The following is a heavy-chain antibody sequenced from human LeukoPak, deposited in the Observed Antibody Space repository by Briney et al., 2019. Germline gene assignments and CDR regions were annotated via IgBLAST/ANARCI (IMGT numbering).Heavy chain of an antibody. V-gene: IGHV4-39*01. J-gene: IGHJ4*02. CDR3: ARHAHSGYEIDY. D-gene: IGHD5-12*01. CDR2: IYYSGST. CDR1: GGSISSSSYY. Sequence: SETLSLTCTVSGGSISSSSYYWGWIRQPPGKGLEWIGSIYYSGSTYYNPSLKSRVTISVDTSKNQFSLKLSSVTAADTAVYYCARHAHSGYEIDYWGQGTLVTVSS.